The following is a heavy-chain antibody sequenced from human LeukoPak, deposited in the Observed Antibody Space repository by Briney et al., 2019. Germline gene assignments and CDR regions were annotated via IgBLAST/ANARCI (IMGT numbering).Heavy chain of an antibody. V-gene: IGHV5-51*01. Sequence: GESLKISCKGSGYSFTSYWIGWVRQMPGKGLEWMGIIYPGDSDTRYSPSFQGQVTISADKSISTAYLQWSSLKASDTAMYYCARQRTYSGSYYGWFDHWGQGTLVTVSS. D-gene: IGHD1-26*01. CDR2: IYPGDSDT. CDR1: GYSFTSYW. J-gene: IGHJ5*02. CDR3: ARQRTYSGSYYGWFDH.